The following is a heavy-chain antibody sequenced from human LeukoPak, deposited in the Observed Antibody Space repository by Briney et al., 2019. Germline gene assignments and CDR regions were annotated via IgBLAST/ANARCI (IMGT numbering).Heavy chain of an antibody. CDR2: INHSGST. J-gene: IGHJ4*02. CDR1: GGSFSGYY. D-gene: IGHD3-9*01. Sequence: PSETLSLTCAVYGGSFSGYYWSWIRQPPGKGLEWIGEINHSGSTNYNPSLKSRVTISADTSKNQFSLKLSSVTAADTAVYYRASSDDILTGYYKGLDNWGQGTLVTVSS. CDR3: ASSDDILTGYYKGLDN. V-gene: IGHV4-34*01.